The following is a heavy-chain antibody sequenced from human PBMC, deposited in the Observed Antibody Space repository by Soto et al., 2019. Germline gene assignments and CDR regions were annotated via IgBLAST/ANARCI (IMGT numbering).Heavy chain of an antibody. Sequence: PSETLSLTCTVSSGSFRTYYWSWIRQPAGKGLEWIGRTYSTGSTLYNPSLKSRITMSVDTSKNQFSLRLSSVTAADTAVYYCAGGAAADYFDYWGQGTVVTVSS. D-gene: IGHD6-13*01. CDR2: TYSTGST. CDR3: AGGAAADYFDY. V-gene: IGHV4-4*07. J-gene: IGHJ4*02. CDR1: SGSFRTYY.